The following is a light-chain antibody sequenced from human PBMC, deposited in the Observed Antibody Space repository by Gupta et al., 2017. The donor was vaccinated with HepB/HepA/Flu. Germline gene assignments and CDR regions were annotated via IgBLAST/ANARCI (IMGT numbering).Light chain of an antibody. CDR1: QSLLSSDGNTF. J-gene: IGKJ1*01. CDR2: KVS. CDR3: RQGEHWPWT. V-gene: IGKV2-30*01. Sequence: DVLMTQSPLSLPVTLGQPASISCRSSQSLLSSDGNTFLTWFQQRPGQSPRRLIYKVSIRDSGVPDRFSGTGSGTDFTLKISRVDAEDVAIYYCRQGEHWPWTFDQGTKVEIK.